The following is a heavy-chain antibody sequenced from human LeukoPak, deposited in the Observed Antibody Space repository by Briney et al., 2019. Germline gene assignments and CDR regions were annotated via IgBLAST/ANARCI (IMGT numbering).Heavy chain of an antibody. V-gene: IGHV4-34*01. Sequence: PSETLSLTCAVYGGSFSGYYWSWIRQPPGKGLEWIGEINHSGSTNYNPSLKSRVTISVDTSKNQFSLKLSSVTAADTAVYYCARRGNDFWSGYYITLQNYFDYWGQGTLVTVSS. CDR1: GGSFSGYY. J-gene: IGHJ4*02. CDR2: INHSGST. D-gene: IGHD3-3*01. CDR3: ARRGNDFWSGYYITLQNYFDY.